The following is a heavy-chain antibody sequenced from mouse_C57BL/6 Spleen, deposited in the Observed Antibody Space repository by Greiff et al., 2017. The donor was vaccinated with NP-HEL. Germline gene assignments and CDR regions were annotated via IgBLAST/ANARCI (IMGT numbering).Heavy chain of an antibody. V-gene: IGHV14-2*01. CDR1: GFNITDYY. Sequence: VQLQQSGAELVKPGASVKLSCTASGFNITDYYMHWVKQRTEQGLEWIGRIDPEDGETKYAPKFQGKATITADTSSNTAYLQLRSLTSEDTAVYDCARRYLCGSSPYFDDWGKGTTLTVSS. CDR3: ARRYLCGSSPYFDD. D-gene: IGHD1-1*01. J-gene: IGHJ2*01. CDR2: IDPEDGET.